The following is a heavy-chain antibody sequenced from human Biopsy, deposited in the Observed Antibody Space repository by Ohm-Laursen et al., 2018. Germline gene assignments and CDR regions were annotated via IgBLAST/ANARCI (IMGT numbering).Heavy chain of an antibody. J-gene: IGHJ6*02. V-gene: IGHV1-2*02. CDR1: GYTFTDYY. CDR3: ARATNSTGWPYYYFYGMDV. D-gene: IGHD2/OR15-2a*01. Sequence: ASVKVSCKASGYTFTDYYIHWVRQVPGQGLEWIGWINPNSGATNSAQNFQGRVTMTKDTSLNTAYMEFSRLRSDDTAVYYCARATNSTGWPYYYFYGMDVWGQGTTVIVSS. CDR2: INPNSGAT.